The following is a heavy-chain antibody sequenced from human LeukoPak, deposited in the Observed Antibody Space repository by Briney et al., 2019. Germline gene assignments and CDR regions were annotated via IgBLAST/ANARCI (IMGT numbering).Heavy chain of an antibody. D-gene: IGHD3-22*01. CDR1: GFTFSNYG. V-gene: IGHV3-23*01. J-gene: IGHJ4*02. CDR2: MTECGGST. Sequence: GGSLRLSCAASGFTFSNYGMSWVRQAPGEGRVWVSGMTECGGSTLYADSVKGRFTISRDNSKNTLYLQMNCLTAEDTATYYCAKRDYSDRSVYSPLFESWGQGALVTVSS. CDR3: AKRDYSDRSVYSPLFES.